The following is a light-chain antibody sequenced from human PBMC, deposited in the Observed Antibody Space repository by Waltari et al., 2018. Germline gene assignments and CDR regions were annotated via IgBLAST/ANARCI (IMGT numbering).Light chain of an antibody. CDR3: ASFAGSNTL. Sequence: QSALTQPPSASGSPGQSVTISCTGTSTDIGVYNFVSWYQQHPGKAPKLLTYEVSVRPSGVPARFSGSKSGITASLTVFGLQTEDEADYYCASFAGSNTLFGGGTKLTVL. CDR1: STDIGVYNF. V-gene: IGLV2-8*01. J-gene: IGLJ2*01. CDR2: EVS.